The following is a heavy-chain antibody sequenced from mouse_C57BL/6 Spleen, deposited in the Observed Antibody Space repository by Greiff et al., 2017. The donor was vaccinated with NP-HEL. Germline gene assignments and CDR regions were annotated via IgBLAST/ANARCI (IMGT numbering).Heavy chain of an antibody. Sequence: VQLQQPGAELVRPGSSVKLSCKASGYTFTSYWMPWVKQRPIQGLEWIGNIDPSDSETHYNQKFKDKATLTVDKSSSTAYMQLSSLTSEDTAVYDCARADYYGSSAFAYWGQGTLVTVSA. CDR1: GYTFTSYW. J-gene: IGHJ3*01. CDR2: IDPSDSET. CDR3: ARADYYGSSAFAY. D-gene: IGHD1-1*01. V-gene: IGHV1-52*01.